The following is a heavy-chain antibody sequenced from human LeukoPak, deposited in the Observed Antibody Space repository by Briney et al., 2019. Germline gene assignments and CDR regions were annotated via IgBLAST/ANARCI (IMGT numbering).Heavy chain of an antibody. D-gene: IGHD3-22*01. CDR3: ARVFHYYDDAFDN. J-gene: IGHJ3*02. CDR1: GFTVSSNY. V-gene: IGHV3-66*01. CDR2: VYSGGNT. Sequence: PGGSLRLSCAASGFTVSSNYMSWVRQAPGKGLEWVSVVYSGGNTYYADSVKGRFTISRDNSKNTLYLQMNSLRAEDAAVYYCARVFHYYDDAFDNWGQGTMVTVSS.